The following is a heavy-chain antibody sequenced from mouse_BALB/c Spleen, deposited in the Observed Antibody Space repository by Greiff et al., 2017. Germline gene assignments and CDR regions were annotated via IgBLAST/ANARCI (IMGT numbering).Heavy chain of an antibody. J-gene: IGHJ3*01. CDR2: ISSGGSYT. D-gene: IGHD2-12*01. CDR3: ARQGLYDELAY. V-gene: IGHV5-6*01. CDR1: GFTFSSYG. Sequence: EVQLVESGGDLVKPGGSLKLSCAASGFTFSSYGMSWVRQTPDKRLEWVATISSGGSYTYYPDSVKGRFTISRDNAKNTLYLQMSSLKSEDTAMYYCARQGLYDELAYWGQGTLVTVSA.